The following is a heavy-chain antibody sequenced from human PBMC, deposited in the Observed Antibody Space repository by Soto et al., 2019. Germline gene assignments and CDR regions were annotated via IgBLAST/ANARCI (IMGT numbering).Heavy chain of an antibody. CDR1: GGSMRSGGYY. CDR3: ARDDGTAPYGDYVFEY. Sequence: QVQLQESGPRLVKPSQTLSLTCNVSGGSMRSGGYYWSWIRQRPGKGLEWIGYIYHSGTFYYNPSLESRLRISVDTSKNQFSLKLTSVTAADTAVYYCARDDGTAPYGDYVFEYWGQGILVTVSS. V-gene: IGHV4-31*03. D-gene: IGHD4-17*01. J-gene: IGHJ4*02. CDR2: IYHSGTF.